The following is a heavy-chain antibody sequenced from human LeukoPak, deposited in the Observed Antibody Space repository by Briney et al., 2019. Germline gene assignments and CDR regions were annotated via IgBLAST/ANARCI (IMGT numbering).Heavy chain of an antibody. V-gene: IGHV3-23*01. CDR1: GFTFSSYA. CDR2: ISGSGGST. D-gene: IGHD3-9*01. CDR3: AIPGHYDILTGYCF. Sequence: GGSLRLSCAASGFTFSSYAMSWVRQAPGKGLEWVSAISGSGGSTYYADSVKGRFTISRDNSKNTLYLQMNSLRAEDTAVCYCAIPGHYDILTGYCFWGQGTLVTVSS. J-gene: IGHJ4*02.